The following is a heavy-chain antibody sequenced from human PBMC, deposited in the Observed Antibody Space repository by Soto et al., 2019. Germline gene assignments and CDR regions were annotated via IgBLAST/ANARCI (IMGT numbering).Heavy chain of an antibody. D-gene: IGHD3-10*01. CDR3: ARIPRLGSETQLAFDM. CDR1: GGSISSGGYY. J-gene: IGHJ3*02. V-gene: IGHV4-31*03. CDR2: IYYSGST. Sequence: SETLSLTCTVSGGSISSGGYYWSWIRQHPGKGLEWIGYIYYSGSTYYNPSLKSRVTISVDTSKNQFSLQMNSVTAADTAIYYCARIPRLGSETQLAFDMWGQGTKVTVSS.